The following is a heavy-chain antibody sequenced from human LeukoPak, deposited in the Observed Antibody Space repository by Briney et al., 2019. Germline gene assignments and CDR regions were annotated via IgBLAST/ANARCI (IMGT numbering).Heavy chain of an antibody. CDR1: GFTFSSYA. J-gene: IGHJ5*02. Sequence: GGSLRLSCAASGFTFSSYAMSWVRQAPGKGLEWVSAISGSGGSTYYADSVKGRFTISRDNSKNTLYLQMNSLRAEHTSVYYCAKDRRYYDLAGGIDTWGQGSLVTVSS. V-gene: IGHV3-23*01. CDR2: ISGSGGST. CDR3: AKDRRYYDLAGGIDT. D-gene: IGHD3-3*01.